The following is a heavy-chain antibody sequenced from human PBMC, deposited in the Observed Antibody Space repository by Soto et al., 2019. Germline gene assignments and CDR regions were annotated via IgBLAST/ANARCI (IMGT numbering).Heavy chain of an antibody. Sequence: SETLSLTCTVSGDSISNYHWNWIRQPPGKGLEWIGYIYYTGSTKSNPSLKSRVTISVDTSKNQFSLRLNSVTAADAAVYYCARHSKDYYESSGALDSWGQGTPVTVS. V-gene: IGHV4-59*08. CDR1: GDSISNYH. J-gene: IGHJ4*02. CDR2: IYYTGST. CDR3: ARHSKDYYESSGALDS. D-gene: IGHD3-22*01.